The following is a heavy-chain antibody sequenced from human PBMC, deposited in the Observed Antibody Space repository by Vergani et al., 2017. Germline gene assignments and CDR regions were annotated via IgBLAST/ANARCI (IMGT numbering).Heavy chain of an antibody. J-gene: IGHJ3*02. CDR3: AKGILRYFDWLTPLVDFDI. Sequence: EVQLLESGGGLVQPGGSLRLSCAASGFTFSSYAMSWVRQAPGKGLEWVSAISGSGGSTYYADSVKGRFTISRDNSKNTLYLQMNSLRAEDTAVYYCAKGILRYFDWLTPLVDFDIWGQGTMVTVSS. V-gene: IGHV3-23*01. CDR1: GFTFSSYA. D-gene: IGHD3-9*01. CDR2: ISGSGGST.